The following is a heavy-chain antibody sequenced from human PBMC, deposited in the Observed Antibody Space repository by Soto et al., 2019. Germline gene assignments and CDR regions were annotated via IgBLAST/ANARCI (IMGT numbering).Heavy chain of an antibody. V-gene: IGHV1-18*01. CDR1: GYTFTSYG. CDR3: AVRARGDYYGSGSYYTPGY. Sequence: QVQLVQSGAEVKKPGASVKVSCKASGYTFTSYGISWVRQAPGQGLEWMGWISAYNGNTNYAQKLQGRVTMTTDTTTSTADMELRSLRSDDTAVYYCAVRARGDYYGSGSYYTPGYWGQGTLVTVSS. CDR2: ISAYNGNT. J-gene: IGHJ4*02. D-gene: IGHD3-10*01.